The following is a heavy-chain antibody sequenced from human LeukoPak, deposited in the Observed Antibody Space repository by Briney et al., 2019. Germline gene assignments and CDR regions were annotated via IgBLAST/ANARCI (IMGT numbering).Heavy chain of an antibody. V-gene: IGHV1-46*01. J-gene: IGHJ5*02. CDR3: ARDLFSRVTTNWFDP. Sequence: ASVKVSYKASGYTFTSYYMHWVRQAPGQGLEWMGIINPSGGSTSYAQKFQGRVTMTRDTSTSTVYMELSSLRSEDTAVYYCARDLFSRVTTNWFDPWGQGTLVTVSS. CDR1: GYTFTSYY. CDR2: INPSGGST. D-gene: IGHD4-17*01.